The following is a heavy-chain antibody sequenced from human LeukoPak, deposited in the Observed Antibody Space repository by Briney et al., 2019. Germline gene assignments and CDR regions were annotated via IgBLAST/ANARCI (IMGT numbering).Heavy chain of an antibody. CDR2: IYYSGST. CDR1: GGSISSYY. D-gene: IGHD6-13*01. V-gene: IGHV4-59*01. CDR3: ARAAAGTESVDY. Sequence: PSETLSLTCTVSGGSISSYYWSWIRQPPGKGLEWIGYIYYSGSTNYNPSLKSRVTISVDTSKNQFSLKLSSVTAADTAVYYCARAAAGTESVDYWGQGTLVTVSS. J-gene: IGHJ4*02.